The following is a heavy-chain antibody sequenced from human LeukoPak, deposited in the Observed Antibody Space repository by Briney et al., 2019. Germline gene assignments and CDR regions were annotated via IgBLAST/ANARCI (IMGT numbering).Heavy chain of an antibody. J-gene: IGHJ5*02. V-gene: IGHV1-24*01. Sequence: ASVKVSCKVSGYTLTELSMHWVRQAPGKGIEWRGGLDPEDGETIYAQKVQGRVTMTEDTSTDTAYLELSSLRSEDTAVYYCATARQSSFDPWGQGTLVTVSS. CDR3: ATARQSSFDP. CDR2: LDPEDGET. CDR1: GYTLTELS.